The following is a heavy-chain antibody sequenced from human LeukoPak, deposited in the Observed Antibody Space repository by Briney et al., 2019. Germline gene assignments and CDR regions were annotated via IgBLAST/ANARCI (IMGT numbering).Heavy chain of an antibody. CDR3: ARETGYAYGRAPLDY. J-gene: IGHJ4*02. CDR2: IIPMSGTV. V-gene: IGHV1-69*06. D-gene: IGHD5-18*01. Sequence: GASVKVSCKASGGTFSTFGISWVRQAPGQGLEWMGGIIPMSGTVNNAQKLQGRVTITADRSTGTAYMELSSLRSDDTAVYYCARETGYAYGRAPLDYWGQGTLVTVSS. CDR1: GGTFSTFG.